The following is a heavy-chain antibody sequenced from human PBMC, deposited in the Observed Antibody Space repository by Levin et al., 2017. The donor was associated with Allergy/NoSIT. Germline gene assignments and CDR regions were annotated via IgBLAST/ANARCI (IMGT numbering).Heavy chain of an antibody. J-gene: IGHJ6*02. V-gene: IGHV3-7*01. D-gene: IGHD6-19*01. Sequence: ETLSLTCAASGFTFTTYWMTWVRQAPGKGLEWVANINRAGSETYYVDSVKGRFTISRDNGKNSVYLQMNSLRVDDTAVYYCAREEGWGYHFGMDVWGQGTTVTVSS. CDR2: INRAGSET. CDR1: GFTFTTYW. CDR3: AREEGWGYHFGMDV.